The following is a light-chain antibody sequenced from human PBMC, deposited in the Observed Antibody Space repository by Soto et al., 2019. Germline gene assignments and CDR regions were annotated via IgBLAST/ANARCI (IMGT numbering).Light chain of an antibody. Sequence: EIVMTQSPATLSVSPGGRATLSCRASQSISGTLAWYQQKPGQTPRLLVYGASSRATGIPDRFSGSGSGTDFTLSISRLEPEDFAVYYCQQHGTSPITFGQGTRLEIK. CDR1: QSISGT. CDR2: GAS. J-gene: IGKJ5*01. V-gene: IGKV3-20*01. CDR3: QQHGTSPIT.